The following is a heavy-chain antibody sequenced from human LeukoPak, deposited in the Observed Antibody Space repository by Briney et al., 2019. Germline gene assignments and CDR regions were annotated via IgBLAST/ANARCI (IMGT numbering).Heavy chain of an antibody. V-gene: IGHV5-10-1*01. CDR2: IDPSDSYT. J-gene: IGHJ4*02. D-gene: IGHD3-16*01. CDR1: GYSFTSYW. CDR3: ARHYGAAVDFDH. Sequence: GQSLKISSTGSGYSFTSYWISWVRHMPLKGLDWIGRIDPSDSYTNYSQSVQGHVTISADKSISTAYLQWSSLKDSDTAMYYCARHYGAAVDFDHWGQGTLVTVSS.